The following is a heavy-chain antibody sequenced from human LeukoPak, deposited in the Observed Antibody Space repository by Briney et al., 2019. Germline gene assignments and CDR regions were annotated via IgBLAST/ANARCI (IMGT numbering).Heavy chain of an antibody. CDR1: GFSLSTSGVG. CDR2: IYWNDDK. J-gene: IGHJ4*02. V-gene: IGHV2-5*01. CDR3: AGSSTSCYCSDH. D-gene: IGHD2-2*01. Sequence: RGSGPTLVNPTQTLTLTCTFSGFSLSTSGVGVGWIRQPPGKALEWLALIYWNDDKRYSPSLKSRLTITKDTSKNQVVLTMTSMDPVDTATYYCAGSSTSCYCSDHWGQGTLVTVSS.